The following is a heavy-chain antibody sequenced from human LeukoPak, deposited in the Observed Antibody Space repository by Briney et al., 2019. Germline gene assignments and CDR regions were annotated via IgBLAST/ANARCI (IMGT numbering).Heavy chain of an antibody. D-gene: IGHD6-13*01. CDR2: INTDGSST. V-gene: IGHV3-74*01. J-gene: IGHJ1*01. CDR1: GFTFSSYW. Sequence: QPGGSLRLSCAASGFTFSSYWMHWVRQAPGKGLVWVSRINTDGSSTSYADSVKGRFTISRDNARNTLYLQVNSLRAEDTAVYYCAREWGMKGIGDSSLYGAGYFQYWGQGTLVTVSS. CDR3: AREWGMKGIGDSSLYGAGYFQY.